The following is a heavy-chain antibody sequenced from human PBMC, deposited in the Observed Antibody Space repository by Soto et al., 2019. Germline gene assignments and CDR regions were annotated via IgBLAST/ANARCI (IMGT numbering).Heavy chain of an antibody. J-gene: IGHJ6*02. CDR1: GFTFSSYW. Sequence: HPGGSLRLSCAASGFTFSSYWMSWVRQAPGKGLEWVANIKQDGSEKYYVDSVKGRFTISRDNAKNSLYLQMNSLRAEDTAVYYCANQRIVVVVAATGWDYYYYGMDVWGQGTTVTVSS. D-gene: IGHD2-15*01. V-gene: IGHV3-7*01. CDR2: IKQDGSEK. CDR3: ANQRIVVVVAATGWDYYYYGMDV.